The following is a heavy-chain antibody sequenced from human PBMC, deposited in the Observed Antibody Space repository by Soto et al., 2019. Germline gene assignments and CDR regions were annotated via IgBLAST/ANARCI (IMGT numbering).Heavy chain of an antibody. CDR1: GGSFSGYY. V-gene: IGHV4-34*01. CDR3: ARGRYPDGGRFDP. J-gene: IGHJ5*02. CDR2: INHSGST. D-gene: IGHD4-17*01. Sequence: QVQLQQWGAGLLKPSETLSLTCAVYGGSFSGYYWSWIRQPPGTGLEWIGEINHSGSTNYNPSLKSLGTRSVDTSKNQFSLNLSSVTAADTSVYYCARGRYPDGGRFDPWGQGTLVTVSS.